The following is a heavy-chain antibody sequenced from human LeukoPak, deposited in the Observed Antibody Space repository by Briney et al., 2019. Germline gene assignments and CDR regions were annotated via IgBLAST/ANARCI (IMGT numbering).Heavy chain of an antibody. CDR1: GFTFSSYW. CDR2: IKQDGSEN. Sequence: PGGPLRLSCAASGFTFSSYWMSWLRQAPGKGLEWVANIKQDGSENYYVDSVKGRFTISRDNAKNSLYLQMNSLRAEDTAVYYCARRYCSSTNCYAFEDWGQGTLVTVSS. D-gene: IGHD2-2*01. J-gene: IGHJ4*02. CDR3: ARRYCSSTNCYAFED. V-gene: IGHV3-7*01.